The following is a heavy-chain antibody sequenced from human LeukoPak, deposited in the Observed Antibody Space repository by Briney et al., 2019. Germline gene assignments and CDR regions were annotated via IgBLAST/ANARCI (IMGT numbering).Heavy chain of an antibody. Sequence: KPGGSLRLSCAASGFTFNNAWMSWVRLAPGKGLEWVGRIKSKTGGGTADYAAPVKGRFTISRDDSKNMVFLQMNSLKIADTALYFCATEADTAMALPKNWGQGTLVTVSS. V-gene: IGHV3-15*01. J-gene: IGHJ4*02. CDR1: GFTFNNAW. D-gene: IGHD5-18*01. CDR2: IKSKTGGGTA. CDR3: ATEADTAMALPKN.